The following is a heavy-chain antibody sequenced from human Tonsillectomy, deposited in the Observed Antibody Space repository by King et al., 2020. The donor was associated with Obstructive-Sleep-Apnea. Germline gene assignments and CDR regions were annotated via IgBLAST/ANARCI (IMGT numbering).Heavy chain of an antibody. CDR2: IYYSGST. Sequence: HVQLQESGPGLVKPSETLSLTCTVSGGSISGYYWSWIRQPPGKGLEWIGYIYYSGSTNCNPSLKSRVTISVDTSKNLFSLQLTSVTAADTAVYYCTRAAVVTALFGSYYVDYWGQGTLVTVPS. D-gene: IGHD2-21*02. CDR3: TRAAVVTALFGSYYVDY. CDR1: GGSISGYY. J-gene: IGHJ4*02. V-gene: IGHV4-59*01.